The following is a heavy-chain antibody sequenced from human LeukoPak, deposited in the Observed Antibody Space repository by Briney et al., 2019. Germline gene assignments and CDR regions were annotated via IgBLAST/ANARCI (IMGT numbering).Heavy chain of an antibody. CDR2: IKQDGSEK. V-gene: IGHV3-7*01. CDR3: ARDVVGDYYYYMDV. D-gene: IGHD2-15*01. Sequence: PGGSLRLSCAASGFTFSSYWMSWVRQAPGKGLEWVANIKQDGSEKYYVDSVKGRFTISRDNAKNSLYLQMNSLRAEDTAVYYCARDVVGDYYYYMDVWGKGTTVTISS. J-gene: IGHJ6*03. CDR1: GFTFSSYW.